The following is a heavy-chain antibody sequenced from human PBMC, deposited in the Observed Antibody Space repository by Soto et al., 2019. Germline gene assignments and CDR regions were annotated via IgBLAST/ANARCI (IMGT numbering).Heavy chain of an antibody. CDR2: ISGSGGST. CDR3: WGYYDILTGLGMDV. J-gene: IGHJ6*02. V-gene: IGHV3-23*01. Sequence: GGSLRLSCAASGFTFSSYAMSWVRQAPGEGLEWVSAISGSGGSTYYADSVKGRFTISRDNSKNTLYLQMNSLRAEDTAVYYCWGYYDILTGLGMDVWGQGTTVTVSS. CDR1: GFTFSSYA. D-gene: IGHD3-9*01.